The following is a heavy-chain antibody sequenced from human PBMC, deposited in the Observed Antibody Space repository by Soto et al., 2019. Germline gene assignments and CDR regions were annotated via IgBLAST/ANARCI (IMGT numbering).Heavy chain of an antibody. V-gene: IGHV4-31*11. Sequence: PAETLSLTCAVSGGSISSGGYYWDWIRHHPGKGLEWIGYIYYSGSTYYNPSLKSRVTISVDTSKNQFSLKLSSVTAADTAVYYCASSIAVAGITNWFDPWGQGTLVTVSS. J-gene: IGHJ5*02. D-gene: IGHD6-19*01. CDR3: ASSIAVAGITNWFDP. CDR1: GGSISSGGYY. CDR2: IYYSGST.